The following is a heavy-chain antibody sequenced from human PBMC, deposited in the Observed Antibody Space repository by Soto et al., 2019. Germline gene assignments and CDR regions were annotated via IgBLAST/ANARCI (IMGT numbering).Heavy chain of an antibody. D-gene: IGHD6-6*01. CDR2: INPNSGGT. V-gene: IGHV1-2*02. Sequence: ASVKVSCKASGYTFTGYYMHWVRQAPGQGLEWMGWINPNSGGTNYAQKFQGRVTMTRDTSISTAYMELSRLRSDDTAVYYCARSELYSSSSSHRDYWGQGTLVTVSS. J-gene: IGHJ4*02. CDR3: ARSELYSSSSSHRDY. CDR1: GYTFTGYY.